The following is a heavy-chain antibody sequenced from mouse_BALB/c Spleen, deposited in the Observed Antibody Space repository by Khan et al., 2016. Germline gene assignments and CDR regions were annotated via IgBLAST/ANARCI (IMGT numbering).Heavy chain of an antibody. Sequence: QVQLQQSGAELVRPGASVTLSCKASGYTFTDYEMHWVKQTPVHGLEWIGAIDPDTGGTAYTQKFKGKATLTADKSSSTAYMELRSLTSEDSAVYYCTTLDYWGQGTTLTVSS. CDR3: TTLDY. CDR2: IDPDTGGT. CDR1: GYTFTDYE. J-gene: IGHJ2*01. V-gene: IGHV1-15*01.